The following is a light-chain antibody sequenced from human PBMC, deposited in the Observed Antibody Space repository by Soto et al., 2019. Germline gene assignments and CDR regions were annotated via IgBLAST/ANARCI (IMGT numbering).Light chain of an antibody. J-gene: IGLJ1*01. CDR1: SSDVGAYNY. CDR3: TSYTSSSTYV. V-gene: IGLV2-14*01. Sequence: SALTQPACVSASPGESIAISCTGTSSDVGAYNYVSWYQQHPGKAPKLMIYDVSHRPSGASDRFSGSKSGNTASLTISGLQPEDEADYYCTSYTSSSTYVFGTGTKVTVL. CDR2: DVS.